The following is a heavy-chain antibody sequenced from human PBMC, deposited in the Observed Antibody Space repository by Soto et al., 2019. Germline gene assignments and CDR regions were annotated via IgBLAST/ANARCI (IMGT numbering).Heavy chain of an antibody. V-gene: IGHV3-7*01. CDR3: AREAVDIVATINY. CDR1: GFTFSSYW. D-gene: IGHD5-12*01. CDR2: IKQDGSEK. J-gene: IGHJ4*02. Sequence: GGSLRLSCAVSGFTFSSYWMSWVRQAPGKGLEWVANIKQDGSEKYYVDSVKGRFTIPRDNAKNSLYLQMNSLRAEDTAVYYCAREAVDIVATINYWGQGTLVTVSS.